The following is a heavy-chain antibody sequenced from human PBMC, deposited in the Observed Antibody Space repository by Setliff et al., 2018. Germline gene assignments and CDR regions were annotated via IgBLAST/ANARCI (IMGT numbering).Heavy chain of an antibody. J-gene: IGHJ3*02. V-gene: IGHV1-18*01. Sequence: ASVKVSCKASGYMFRSYGINWIRQAPGQGPEWMGWISAYNDNTNSAEKFQDRITITADTSTSTSYMELRSLTSDDTAVYFCARSFNGGFYHQRDAYDIWGQGTLVTVSS. CDR2: ISAYNDNT. CDR1: GYMFRSYG. CDR3: ARSFNGGFYHQRDAYDI. D-gene: IGHD2-8*01.